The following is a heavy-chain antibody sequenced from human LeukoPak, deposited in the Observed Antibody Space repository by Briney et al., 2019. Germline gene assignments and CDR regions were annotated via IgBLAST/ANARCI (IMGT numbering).Heavy chain of an antibody. Sequence: GGSLRLSCAASGFTFSSYAMSWVRQAPGKGLEWVSAISGSGGSTYYADSVKGRFTISRDNSKNTLYLQMNSLRAEDTAVYYCAKDLGFEYDSSGYIAFDIWGQGTMVTVSS. D-gene: IGHD3-22*01. V-gene: IGHV3-23*01. CDR1: GFTFSSYA. CDR2: ISGSGGST. CDR3: AKDLGFEYDSSGYIAFDI. J-gene: IGHJ3*02.